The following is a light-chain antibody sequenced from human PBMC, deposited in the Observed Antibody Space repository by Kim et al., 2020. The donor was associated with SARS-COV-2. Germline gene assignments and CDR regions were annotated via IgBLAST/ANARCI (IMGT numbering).Light chain of an antibody. V-gene: IGLV2-11*01. CDR2: DVT. J-gene: IGLJ2*01. Sequence: QSALTQPRSVSGSPGQTVTISCTGTSSDVGGYNYVSWYQQHPGRVPKLMINDVTKRPSGVPDRFSGSKSGNTASLTISGLQAEDEADYYCCSYAGGYTHVVFGGGTQLTVL. CDR3: CSYAGGYTHVV. CDR1: SSDVGGYNY.